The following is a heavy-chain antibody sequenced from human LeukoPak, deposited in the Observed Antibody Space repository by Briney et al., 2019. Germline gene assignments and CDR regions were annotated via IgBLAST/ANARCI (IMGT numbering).Heavy chain of an antibody. D-gene: IGHD6-6*01. CDR2: IYHSGST. V-gene: IGHV4-38-2*02. CDR1: GYSIRSGDY. J-gene: IGHJ5*02. Sequence: PSDTLALTRTVAGYSIRSGDYWARTPQPLGKGLEWIGSIYHSGSTYYSPSLKSRVTISVDTSKNQFSLKLSSVTAADTAVYYCARDRDSSSSGNWFDPWGQGTLVTVSS. CDR3: ARDRDSSSSGNWFDP.